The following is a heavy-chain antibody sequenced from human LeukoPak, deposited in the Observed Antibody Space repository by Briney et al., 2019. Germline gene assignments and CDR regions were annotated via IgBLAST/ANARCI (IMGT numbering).Heavy chain of an antibody. CDR2: MNPNSGNT. D-gene: IGHD4-23*01. J-gene: IGHJ4*02. CDR3: ARGTTVVRGFDY. CDR1: GYTFTSYG. V-gene: IGHV1-8*03. Sequence: ASVKVSCKASGYTFTSYGISWVRQAPGQGLEWMGWMNPNSGNTGYAQKFQGRVTITRNTSISTAYMELSSLRSEDTAVYYCARGTTVVRGFDYWGQGTLVTVSS.